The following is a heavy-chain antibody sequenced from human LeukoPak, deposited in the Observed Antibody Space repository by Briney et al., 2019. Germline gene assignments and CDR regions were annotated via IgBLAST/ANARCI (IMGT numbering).Heavy chain of an antibody. CDR1: GGSISSYY. J-gene: IGHJ5*02. Sequence: PSETLSLTCTVSGGSISSYYWSWIRQPAGKGLGWIGRIYTSGSTNYNPSLKSRVTMSVDTSKNQFSLKLSFVTAADTAVYYCARDVSRVVVGSFDPWGQGTLVTVSS. CDR2: IYTSGST. V-gene: IGHV4-4*07. CDR3: ARDVSRVVVGSFDP. D-gene: IGHD2-2*01.